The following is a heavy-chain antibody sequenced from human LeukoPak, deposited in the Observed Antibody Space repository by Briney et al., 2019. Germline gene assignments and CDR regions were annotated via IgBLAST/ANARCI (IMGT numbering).Heavy chain of an antibody. CDR3: ARDLILADSSGSSAHDY. Sequence: GGSLRLSCAASGFTFSNYAMRWVRQAPGKGLEWVSSISDNSRYIYYADSVKGRFTISRDNAKNSLYLQMNSLRDEDTAVYYCARDLILADSSGSSAHDYWGQGTLVTVSS. CDR1: GFTFSNYA. V-gene: IGHV3-21*01. J-gene: IGHJ4*02. CDR2: ISDNSRYI. D-gene: IGHD2-15*01.